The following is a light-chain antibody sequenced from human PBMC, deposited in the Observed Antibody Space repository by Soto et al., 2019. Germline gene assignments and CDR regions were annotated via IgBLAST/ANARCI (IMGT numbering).Light chain of an antibody. CDR1: VSNIGAGYD. CDR2: ANI. J-gene: IGLJ1*01. V-gene: IGLV1-40*01. CDR3: QSYDSSPSGYV. Sequence: QSVLTQPPSVSGAPGQRVTISCTGSVSNIGAGYDVHWYQQLPGTAPKLLIFANINRPSGVPDRFSGSKSGTSASLAITGLRAEDEADYYCQSYDSSPSGYVFGTGTKVTVL.